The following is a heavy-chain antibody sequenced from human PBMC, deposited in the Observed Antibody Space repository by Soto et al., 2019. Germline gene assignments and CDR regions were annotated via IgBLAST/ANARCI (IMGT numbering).Heavy chain of an antibody. CDR3: AREPPAASYFYGMDV. Sequence: SETLSLTWTVSGGSIITYYWGWIRQPPGKGLEWIGYIYYTGSTKYNPSLESRVTISVDTSKTQSSLRLRSVTAADTAVYYCAREPPAASYFYGMDVWGLGTTVTVSS. V-gene: IGHV4-59*01. CDR1: GGSIITYY. CDR2: IYYTGST. J-gene: IGHJ6*02. D-gene: IGHD2-2*01.